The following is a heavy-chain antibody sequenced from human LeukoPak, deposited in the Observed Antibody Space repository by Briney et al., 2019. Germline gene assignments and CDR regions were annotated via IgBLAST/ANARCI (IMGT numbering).Heavy chain of an antibody. V-gene: IGHV4-61*02. J-gene: IGHJ6*03. CDR2: IYTSGST. Sequence: PSQTLSLTCTVSGGSISSGGYYWSWIRQPAGKGLEWIGRIYTSGSTNYNPSLKSRVTMSVDTSKNQFSLKLSSVTAADTAVYYCAGEKVEETYYYYMDVWGKGTTVTVSS. CDR3: AGEKVEETYYYYMDV. CDR1: GGSISSGGYY.